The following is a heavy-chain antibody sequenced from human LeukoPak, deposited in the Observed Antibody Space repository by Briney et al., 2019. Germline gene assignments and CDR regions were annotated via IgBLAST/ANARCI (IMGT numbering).Heavy chain of an antibody. Sequence: PGGSLRLSCAASGFTFDDYAMHWVRQAPGKGLEWVSGISWNSGSIGYADSVKGRFTISRDNAKNSLYPQMNSLRAEDTALYYCAKVGDRYDFWSGYTPTTFDYWGQGTLVTVSS. CDR1: GFTFDDYA. D-gene: IGHD3-3*01. V-gene: IGHV3-9*01. CDR2: ISWNSGSI. J-gene: IGHJ4*02. CDR3: AKVGDRYDFWSGYTPTTFDY.